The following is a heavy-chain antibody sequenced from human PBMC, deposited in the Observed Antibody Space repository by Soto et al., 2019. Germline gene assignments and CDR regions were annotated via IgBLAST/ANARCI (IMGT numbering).Heavy chain of an antibody. CDR1: GFTFSNAW. V-gene: IGHV3-15*01. Sequence: ESGGGLVKPGGSLRLSCAASGFTFSNAWMSWVRQAPGKGLEWVGRIKSKTDGGTTDYAAPVKGRFTISRDDSKNTLYLQMNSLKTEDTAVYYCTTDIVVVPADKFDYWGQGTLVTVSS. J-gene: IGHJ4*02. CDR2: IKSKTDGGTT. D-gene: IGHD2-2*01. CDR3: TTDIVVVPADKFDY.